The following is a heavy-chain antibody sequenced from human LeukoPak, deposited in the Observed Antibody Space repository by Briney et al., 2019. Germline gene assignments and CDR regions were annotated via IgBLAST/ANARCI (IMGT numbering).Heavy chain of an antibody. Sequence: SETLSLTCAVYGGSFSGYYWSWIRQPPGKGLEWIGEINHSGSTNYNPSLKSRVTISVDTSKNQFSLKLSSVTAAGTAVYYCAVTRYDFWSGYKGWFDPWGQGTLVTVSS. D-gene: IGHD3-3*01. CDR2: INHSGST. CDR3: AVTRYDFWSGYKGWFDP. J-gene: IGHJ5*02. V-gene: IGHV4-34*01. CDR1: GGSFSGYY.